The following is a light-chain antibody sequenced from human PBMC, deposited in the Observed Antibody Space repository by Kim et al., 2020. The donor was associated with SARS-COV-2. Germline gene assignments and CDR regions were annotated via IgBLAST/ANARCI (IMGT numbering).Light chain of an antibody. J-gene: IGLJ3*02. CDR1: SLRSYY. V-gene: IGLV3-19*01. CDR2: GKN. CDR3: NSRDSSGNHWV. Sequence: SSELTQDPAVSVALGQTVRITCKGDSLRSYYGSWYQQKPGQAPVLVIYGKNNRPSGIPDRFSGSSSGNTASLTITGAQAEDEADYYCNSRDSSGNHWVFGGGTQLTVL.